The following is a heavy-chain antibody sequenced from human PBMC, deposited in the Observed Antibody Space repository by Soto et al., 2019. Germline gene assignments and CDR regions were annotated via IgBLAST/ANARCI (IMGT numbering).Heavy chain of an antibody. D-gene: IGHD3-22*01. CDR2: IIPIFGTA. V-gene: IGHV1-69*13. CDR1: GGTFSSYA. J-gene: IGHJ3*02. CDR3: ARKLYYYDSSGAFDI. Sequence: SVKVSCKASGGTFSSYAISWVRQAPGQGLEWMGGIIPIFGTANYAQKFQGRVTITADESTSTAYMELSSLRSEDTAVYYCARKLYYYDSSGAFDIWGQGTMVTVSS.